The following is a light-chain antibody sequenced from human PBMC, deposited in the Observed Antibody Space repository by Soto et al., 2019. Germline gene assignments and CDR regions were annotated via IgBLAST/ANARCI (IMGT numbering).Light chain of an antibody. CDR2: DAS. Sequence: DIVLTQSPATLSLSPGERATLSCRASQSISSVLAWYQQKPGQAPRLLIYDASNRATGIPARFSGRGSGTDFTLTISSLEHEDFAVYYCQHRYNWPLTFGGGSKVEIK. CDR3: QHRYNWPLT. V-gene: IGKV3-11*01. CDR1: QSISSV. J-gene: IGKJ4*01.